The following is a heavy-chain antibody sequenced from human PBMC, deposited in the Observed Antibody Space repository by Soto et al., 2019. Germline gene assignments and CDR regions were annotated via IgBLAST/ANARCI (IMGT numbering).Heavy chain of an antibody. J-gene: IGHJ6*02. CDR1: GYTFTSYD. D-gene: IGHD6-13*01. CDR3: ARGYSSRWAFYYYCMDV. CDR2: MNPNSGNT. Sequence: QVQLVQSGAEVKKPGASVKVSCKASGYTFTSYDINWVRQATGQGLEWMGWMNPNSGNTGYAQKFQGRVTMTRNNSISTGYMELSSLRSEDTAVYYGARGYSSRWAFYYYCMDVWGQGTTVTVSS. V-gene: IGHV1-8*01.